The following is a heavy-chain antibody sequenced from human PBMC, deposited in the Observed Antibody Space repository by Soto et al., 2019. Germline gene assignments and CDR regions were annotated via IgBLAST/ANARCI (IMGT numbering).Heavy chain of an antibody. J-gene: IGHJ4*02. V-gene: IGHV3-49*03. Sequence: PGGSLRLSCTASGFTFGDYAMSWFRQAPGKGLEWVGFIRSKAYGGTTEYAASVKGRFTISRDDSKSIAYLQMNSLKTEDTAVYYCTRGPYYDFWSGYRNFDYWGQGTLVTVSS. CDR3: TRGPYYDFWSGYRNFDY. D-gene: IGHD3-3*01. CDR1: GFTFGDYA. CDR2: IRSKAYGGTT.